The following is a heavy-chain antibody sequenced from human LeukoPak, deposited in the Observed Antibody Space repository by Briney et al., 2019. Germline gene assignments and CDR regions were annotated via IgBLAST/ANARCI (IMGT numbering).Heavy chain of an antibody. CDR3: VRGRRGSGWYPLLDY. CDR1: GGSFSGYY. J-gene: IGHJ4*02. Sequence: SETLSLACAVYGGSFSGYYWTGIRQPPGKGLEWIGEINHSGGTNYNSSLESRVTISVDTSKNQFSLKLTSLTAADSAVYYCVRGRRGSGWYPLLDYWGQGTLVSVSS. CDR2: INHSGGT. D-gene: IGHD6-13*01. V-gene: IGHV4-34*01.